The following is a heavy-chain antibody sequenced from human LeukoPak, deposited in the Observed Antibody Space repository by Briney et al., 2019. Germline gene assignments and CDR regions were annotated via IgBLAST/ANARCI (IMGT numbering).Heavy chain of an antibody. CDR1: GGSISSYY. J-gene: IGHJ4*02. CDR3: ARGATVVTRYFDY. V-gene: IGHV4-59*08. D-gene: IGHD4-23*01. Sequence: SETLSLTCTVSGGSISSYYWSRIRQPPGKGLEWIGYIYYSGSTNYNPSLKSRVTISVDTSKNQFPLKLSSVTAADTAGYYCARGATVVTRYFDYWGQGTLVTVSS. CDR2: IYYSGST.